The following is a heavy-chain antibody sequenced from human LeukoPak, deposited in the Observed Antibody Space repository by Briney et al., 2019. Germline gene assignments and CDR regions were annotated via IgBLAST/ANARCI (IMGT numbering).Heavy chain of an antibody. CDR1: GFTFSSYA. Sequence: PGGSLRLSCAASGFTFSSYAMSWVRQAPGKGLEWVSAISGSGGSTYYADSVKGRFTISRDNSKSTLYVQMNSLRAEDTAVYYCARCINGVCRAFDYWGQGTLVTVSS. V-gene: IGHV3-23*01. D-gene: IGHD2-8*01. J-gene: IGHJ4*02. CDR2: ISGSGGST. CDR3: ARCINGVCRAFDY.